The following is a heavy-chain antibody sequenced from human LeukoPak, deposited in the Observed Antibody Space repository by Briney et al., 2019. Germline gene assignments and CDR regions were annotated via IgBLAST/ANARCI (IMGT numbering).Heavy chain of an antibody. CDR2: ISYDGSNK. J-gene: IGHJ4*02. CDR3: AKANTDILVVPAAWSDY. D-gene: IGHD2-2*01. CDR1: GFTFSSYA. V-gene: IGHV3-30*04. Sequence: RPGRSLRLSCAASGFTFSSYAMHWVRQAPGKGLEWVAVISYDGSNKYYADSVKGRFTISRDNSKNTLYLQMNSLRVEDTAIYYCAKANTDILVVPAAWSDYWGQGTLVTVSS.